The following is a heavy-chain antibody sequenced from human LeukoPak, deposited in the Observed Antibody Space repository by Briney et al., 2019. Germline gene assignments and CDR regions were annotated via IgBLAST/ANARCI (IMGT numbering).Heavy chain of an antibody. D-gene: IGHD1-26*01. Sequence: ASVKVSCKASVYTFTSYGISWVRQAPGQRLEWMGWISAYNGNTNYAQKLQGRLTMTTDTSTSTACMELRSLRSYDTAVYYCARTHSGGYYTFSYYYYMDVWGKGTTVTVSS. J-gene: IGHJ6*03. CDR3: ARTHSGGYYTFSYYYYMDV. CDR2: ISAYNGNT. CDR1: VYTFTSYG. V-gene: IGHV1-18*01.